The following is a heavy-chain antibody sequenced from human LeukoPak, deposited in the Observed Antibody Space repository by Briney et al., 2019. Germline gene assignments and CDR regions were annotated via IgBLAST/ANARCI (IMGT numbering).Heavy chain of an antibody. CDR1: GGTFSSYA. CDR3: ARIRAERSPTYYYYYMDV. CDR2: IIPIFGTA. Sequence: SVKVSCKASGGTFSSYAISWVRQAPGQGLEWMGGIIPIFGTANYAQKFQGRVTITADESTSTAYMELSSLRSEDTAVYYCARIRAERSPTYYYYYMDVWGKGTTVTISS. D-gene: IGHD1-1*01. J-gene: IGHJ6*03. V-gene: IGHV1-69*13.